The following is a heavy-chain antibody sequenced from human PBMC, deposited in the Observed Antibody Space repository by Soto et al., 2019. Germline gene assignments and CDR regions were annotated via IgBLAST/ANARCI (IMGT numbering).Heavy chain of an antibody. D-gene: IGHD2-21*02. CDR3: ARGGGLPDCAGYCQPDY. V-gene: IGHV4-30-2*01. CDR1: GASISSSGYS. Sequence: QLQLQESGSGLLEPSQTLSLPCAVSGASISSSGYSWNWIRQAPGRCLEWIGSFLYTGTSSYDPSLKSRVTRTADKSKNQFSLQLTSVNAADTAVYHCARGGGLPDCAGYCQPDYWGQGTLVTVSS. J-gene: IGHJ4*02. CDR2: FLYTGTS.